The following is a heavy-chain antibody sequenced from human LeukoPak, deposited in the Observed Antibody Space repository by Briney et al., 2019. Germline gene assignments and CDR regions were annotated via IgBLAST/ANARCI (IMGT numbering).Heavy chain of an antibody. Sequence: AAVKVSCKASGYTFTSYGINWVRQAPGQGPEWMGWISAYNGNTKYAQNLQGRVTMTTDTSASTAYMELRSLRSDDTAVYYCTRDLPYSSSWESIDYWGQGTLVTVSS. V-gene: IGHV1-18*01. CDR3: TRDLPYSSSWESIDY. CDR1: GYTFTSYG. CDR2: ISAYNGNT. D-gene: IGHD6-13*01. J-gene: IGHJ4*02.